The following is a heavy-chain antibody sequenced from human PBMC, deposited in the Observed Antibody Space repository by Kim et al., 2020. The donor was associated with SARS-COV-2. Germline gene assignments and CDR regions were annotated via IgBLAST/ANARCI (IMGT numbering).Heavy chain of an antibody. D-gene: IGHD6-6*01. V-gene: IGHV4-30-2*01. CDR3: ARVGSSAFGPPDAFDI. Sequence: SLKSRVTISVDRSKNQFSLKLSSVTAAYRAVYYCARVGSSAFGPPDAFDIWGQGTMVTVSS. J-gene: IGHJ3*02.